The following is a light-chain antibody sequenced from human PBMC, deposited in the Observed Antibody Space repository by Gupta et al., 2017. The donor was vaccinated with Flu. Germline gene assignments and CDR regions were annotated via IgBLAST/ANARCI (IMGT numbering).Light chain of an antibody. Sequence: GQMARITCSGEALPKKYVYWYQQKQGQVNVLVIYNDIERPSGIPERFSCSSSGTIVTPSITVVQAEDEADDYCLSEDSSGGYWVFGGGTKLTVL. V-gene: IGLV3-16*01. CDR2: NDI. J-gene: IGLJ2*01. CDR1: ALPKKY. CDR3: LSEDSSGGYWV.